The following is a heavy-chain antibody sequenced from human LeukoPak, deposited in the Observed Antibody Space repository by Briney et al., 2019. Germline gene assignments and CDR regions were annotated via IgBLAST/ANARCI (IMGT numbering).Heavy chain of an antibody. V-gene: IGHV3-48*01. J-gene: IGHJ4*02. CDR3: ARSSRGYSSYFDY. CDR1: GFTFSSYS. Sequence: PGGSLRLSCAASGFTFSSYSMNWVRQAPGKGLECVSYIRSSSSTIYYADSVKGRFTISRDNAKNSLYLQMNSLRAEDTAVYYCARSSRGYSSYFDYWGQGTLVTVSS. D-gene: IGHD5-18*01. CDR2: IRSSSSTI.